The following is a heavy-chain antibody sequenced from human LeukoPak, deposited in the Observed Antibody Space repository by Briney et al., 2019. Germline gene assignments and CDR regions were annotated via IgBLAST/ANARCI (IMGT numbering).Heavy chain of an antibody. J-gene: IGHJ6*02. CDR2: IKQDESEK. CDR3: VRSMDV. CDR1: RFRFSNYW. Sequence: GGSLRLSCAASRFRFSNYWMTWVRQAPGEGLEWVANIKQDESEKYYVDFVKGRFAISRDNAKNSLYLQMNSLRAEDTAIYYCVRSMDVWGQGTTVTVSS. V-gene: IGHV3-7*05.